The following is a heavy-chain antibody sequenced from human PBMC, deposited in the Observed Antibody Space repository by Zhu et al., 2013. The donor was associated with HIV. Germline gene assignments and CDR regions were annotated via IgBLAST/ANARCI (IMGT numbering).Heavy chain of an antibody. CDR1: GYTFTTYP. J-gene: IGHJ4*02. V-gene: IGHV1-18*01. Sequence: QVQLVQSGAEVKKPGASVKVSCKASGYTFTTYPIHWVRQAPGQGLEWMGWISAYNGNTNYAQKLQGRVTMTTDTSTSTAYMELRSLRSDDTAVYYCARDLDRYYDSSGYLDDYWGQGTLVTVSS. CDR3: ARDLDRYYDSSGYLDDY. D-gene: IGHD3-22*01. CDR2: ISAYNGNT.